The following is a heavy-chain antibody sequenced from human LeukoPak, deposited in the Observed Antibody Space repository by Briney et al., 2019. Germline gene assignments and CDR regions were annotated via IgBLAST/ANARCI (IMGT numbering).Heavy chain of an antibody. CDR1: GGSICNSDYY. CDR2: IYTSGST. V-gene: IGHV4-61*02. Sequence: SETLSLTCTVSGGSICNSDYYWTSIRQPAGEGLGWIGRIYTSGSTNYNPSLKTLVIISVDTTKNQFSLKLSSVTAADTAVYYCARTIPRPGAFDIWGQGTMVTVSS. J-gene: IGHJ3*02. D-gene: IGHD1-14*01. CDR3: ARTIPRPGAFDI.